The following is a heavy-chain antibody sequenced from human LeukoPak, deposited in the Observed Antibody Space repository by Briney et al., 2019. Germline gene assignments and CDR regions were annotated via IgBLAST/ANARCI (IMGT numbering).Heavy chain of an antibody. J-gene: IGHJ4*02. V-gene: IGHV3-33*01. CDR3: ARGGEDSGSYFDY. CDR2: IWYDGSNK. CDR1: GFTFSSYG. Sequence: PGGSLRLSCAASGFTFSSYGMHWVRQAPGKGLEWVALIWYDGSNKYYADSVKGRFTISRDNSKNTLYLQMNSLRAEDTAVYYCARGGEDSGSYFDYWGQGTLVTVSS. D-gene: IGHD1-26*01.